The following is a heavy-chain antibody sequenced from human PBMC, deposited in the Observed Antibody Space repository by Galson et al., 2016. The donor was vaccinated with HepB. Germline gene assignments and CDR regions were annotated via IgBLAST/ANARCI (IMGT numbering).Heavy chain of an antibody. J-gene: IGHJ1*01. CDR1: GVSIRSGPYY. CDR3: AREETAPSEFPVAYFQL. D-gene: IGHD3-10*01. Sequence: TLSLTCTISGVSIRSGPYYWSWIRQPVGKGLEWIGRINTRGTTNYNPSLKSRVIMPVDTSKNQISLKLDSVTAADTAVYYCAREETAPSEFPVAYFQLWCQGSLVSVSS. CDR2: INTRGTT. V-gene: IGHV4-61*02.